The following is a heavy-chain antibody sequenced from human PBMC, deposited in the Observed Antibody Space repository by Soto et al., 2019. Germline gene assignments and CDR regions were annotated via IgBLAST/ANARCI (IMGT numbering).Heavy chain of an antibody. V-gene: IGHV3-30*03. D-gene: IGHD3-10*01. J-gene: IGHJ4*02. CDR3: ARGNLSFDFDS. Sequence: QIQLVESGGDVVQPGRSLRLSCAASGFNFGFFGMHWVRQAPGKGLEWVAFISGDGINTHYADSVRGRFTLSRDYSKKPMYLQMDTLREDDTALYYCARGNLSFDFDSWGQGTLVTVSS. CDR2: ISGDGINT. CDR1: GFNFGFFG.